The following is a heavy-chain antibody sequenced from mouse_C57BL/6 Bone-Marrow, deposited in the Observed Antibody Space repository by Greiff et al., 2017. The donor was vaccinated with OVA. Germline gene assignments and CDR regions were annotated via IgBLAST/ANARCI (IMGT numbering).Heavy chain of an antibody. Sequence: EVQVVESGGGLVQPGGSLKLSCAASGFTFSDYYMYWVRQTPEKRLEWVAYISNGGGSTYYPDTVKGRFTISRDNAKNTLYLQMSRLKSEDTAMYYCARRGWLDYWGQGTTLTVSS. CDR1: GFTFSDYY. J-gene: IGHJ2*01. V-gene: IGHV5-12*01. CDR2: ISNGGGST. CDR3: ARRGWLDY. D-gene: IGHD2-3*01.